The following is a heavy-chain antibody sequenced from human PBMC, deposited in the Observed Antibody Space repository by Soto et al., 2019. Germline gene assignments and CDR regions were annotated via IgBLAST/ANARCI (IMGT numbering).Heavy chain of an antibody. CDR3: AGIASSPNWLDP. J-gene: IGHJ5*02. D-gene: IGHD3-3*02. Sequence: PGGSLRLSCAASGFTFSSYSMNWVRQAPGKGLEWVSSISSSSSYIYYADSVKGRFTISRDNAKNSLYLQMNSLRAEDTAVYYCAGIASSPNWLDPWGQGTLVTV. V-gene: IGHV3-21*01. CDR2: ISSSSSYI. CDR1: GFTFSSYS.